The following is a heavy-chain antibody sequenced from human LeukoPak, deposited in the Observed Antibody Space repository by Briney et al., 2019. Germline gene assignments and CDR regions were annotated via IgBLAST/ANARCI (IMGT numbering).Heavy chain of an antibody. V-gene: IGHV3-74*01. Sequence: PGGSLRLSCAASGFTFSSYWMHWVRQAPGKGLVWVSRINSDGSSTSYADSVKGRFTISRDNAKNTLYLQMNSLRAEDTAVYYCAREMGPDSSGYYPRTSDYWGQGTLVTVSS. CDR1: GFTFSSYW. J-gene: IGHJ4*02. CDR3: AREMGPDSSGYYPRTSDY. CDR2: INSDGSST. D-gene: IGHD3-22*01.